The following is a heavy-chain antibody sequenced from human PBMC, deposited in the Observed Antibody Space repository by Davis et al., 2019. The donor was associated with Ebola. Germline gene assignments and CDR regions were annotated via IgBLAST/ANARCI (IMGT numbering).Heavy chain of an antibody. CDR2: IYYSGST. V-gene: IGHV4-59*01. D-gene: IGHD3-22*01. CDR3: ARDRSDSSGYYLYYYYGMDV. Sequence: MPGGSLRLSCTVSGGSISSYYWSWIRQPPGKGLEWIGYIYYSGSTNYNPSLKSRVTISVDTSKNQFSLKLSSVTAADTAVYYCARDRSDSSGYYLYYYYGMDVWGKGTTVTVSS. CDR1: GGSISSYY. J-gene: IGHJ6*04.